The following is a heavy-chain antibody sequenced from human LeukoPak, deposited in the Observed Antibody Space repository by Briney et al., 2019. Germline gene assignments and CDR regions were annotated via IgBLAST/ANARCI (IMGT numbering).Heavy chain of an antibody. CDR3: ARAFRGIFGVFEAFDI. V-gene: IGHV4-38-2*02. CDR1: GYSISSGYY. Sequence: SETLSLTCTVSGYSISSGYYWGWIRQPPGKGREWIGIIYHSGRTDYNPSLKSRVTISEDTSKNQFSLKLRSVTAADTAVYYCARAFRGIFGVFEAFDIWGQGTMVTVSS. J-gene: IGHJ3*02. D-gene: IGHD3-3*01. CDR2: IYHSGRT.